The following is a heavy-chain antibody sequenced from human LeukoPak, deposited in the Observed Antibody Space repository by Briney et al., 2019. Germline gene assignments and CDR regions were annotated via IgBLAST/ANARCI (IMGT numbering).Heavy chain of an antibody. Sequence: ASVKVSCKASGYTFTSAYMHWARQAPGQGPEWMGIINPIGGSTSYAQKFQGRVTMTRDTSTSAVYMELSSLRSDDTAVYYCARAHISNLEVAATRIDFWGQGTLVTVSS. CDR3: ARAHISNLEVAATRIDF. V-gene: IGHV1-46*01. J-gene: IGHJ4*02. CDR1: GYTFTSAY. D-gene: IGHD6-19*01. CDR2: INPIGGST.